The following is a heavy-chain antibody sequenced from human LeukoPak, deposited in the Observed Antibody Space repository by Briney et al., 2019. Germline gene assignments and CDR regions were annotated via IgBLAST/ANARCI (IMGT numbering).Heavy chain of an antibody. CDR1: GGTFSSYA. Sequence: ASVKVSCKASGGTFSSYAISWVRQAPGQGLEWMGGIIPIFGTANYAQKFQGRVTITTDESTSTAYMELSSLGSEDTAVYYCAAARWLLPYYYYYYYMDVWGKGTTVTVSS. J-gene: IGHJ6*03. CDR2: IIPIFGTA. D-gene: IGHD3-22*01. V-gene: IGHV1-69*05. CDR3: AAARWLLPYYYYYYYMDV.